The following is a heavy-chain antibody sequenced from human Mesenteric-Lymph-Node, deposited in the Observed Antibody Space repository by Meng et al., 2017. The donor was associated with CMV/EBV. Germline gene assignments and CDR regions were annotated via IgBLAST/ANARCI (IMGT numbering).Heavy chain of an antibody. CDR3: ANTPYDFWSGYFDY. D-gene: IGHD3-3*01. Sequence: SGFTFSSSAMSGVRQAPGKGLEWVSAISGSGGSTYYADAVKGRFTISRDNSKNTLYLQMNSLRAEDTAVYYCANTPYDFWSGYFDYWGQGTLVTVSS. V-gene: IGHV3-23*01. CDR2: ISGSGGST. J-gene: IGHJ4*02. CDR1: GFTFSSSA.